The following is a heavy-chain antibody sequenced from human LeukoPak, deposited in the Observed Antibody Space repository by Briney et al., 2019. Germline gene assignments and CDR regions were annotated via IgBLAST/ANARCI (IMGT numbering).Heavy chain of an antibody. CDR3: AREILYYGSGSYHLDY. J-gene: IGHJ4*02. Sequence: ASVKVSCKASGYTFTSYGISWVRQAPGQGLEWMGWISAYNGNTNYAQKLQGRVTMTTGTSTSTAYMELRSLRSDDTAVYYCAREILYYGSGSYHLDYWGQGTLVTVSS. CDR2: ISAYNGNT. CDR1: GYTFTSYG. D-gene: IGHD3-10*01. V-gene: IGHV1-18*01.